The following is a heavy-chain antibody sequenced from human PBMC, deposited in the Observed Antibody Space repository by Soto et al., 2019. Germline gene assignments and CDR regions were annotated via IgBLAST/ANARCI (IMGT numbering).Heavy chain of an antibody. Sequence: GGSLRLSCTASGFTFGDYAMSWVRQAPGKGLEWVGFIRSKAYGGTTEYAASVKGRFTISRDDSKSIAYLQMNSLKTEDTAVYYCTRGPYYYDSSRYYPRYYFDYWGQGTPVTVSS. J-gene: IGHJ4*02. D-gene: IGHD3-22*01. CDR3: TRGPYYYDSSRYYPRYYFDY. CDR2: IRSKAYGGTT. CDR1: GFTFGDYA. V-gene: IGHV3-49*04.